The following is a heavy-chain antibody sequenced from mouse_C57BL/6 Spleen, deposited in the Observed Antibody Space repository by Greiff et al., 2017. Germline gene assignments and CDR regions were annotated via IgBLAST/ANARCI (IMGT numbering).Heavy chain of an antibody. J-gene: IGHJ1*03. CDR3: ARRDYGSSGYFDV. CDR2: ISSGGSYT. CDR1: GFTFSSYG. Sequence: EVQRVESGGDLVKPGGSLKLSCAASGFTFSSYGMSWVRQTPDKRLEWVATISSGGSYTYYPDSVKGRFTISRDNAKNTLYLQMSSLKSEDTAVYYCARRDYGSSGYFDVWGTGTTVTVSS. V-gene: IGHV5-6*01. D-gene: IGHD1-1*01.